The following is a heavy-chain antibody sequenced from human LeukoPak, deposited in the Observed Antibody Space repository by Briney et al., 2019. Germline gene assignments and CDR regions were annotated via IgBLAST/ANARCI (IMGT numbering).Heavy chain of an antibody. J-gene: IGHJ4*02. CDR3: ARQGQHDFWSGYLYYY. V-gene: IGHV1-69*05. Sequence: SVKVSCKASGGTFSSYAISWVRQAPGQGLEWMGGIIPIFGTANYAQKFQGRVTITTDESTSTAYMELSSLKASDTAMYYCARQGQHDFWSGYLYYYWGQGTLVTVSS. CDR1: GGTFSSYA. CDR2: IIPIFGTA. D-gene: IGHD3-3*01.